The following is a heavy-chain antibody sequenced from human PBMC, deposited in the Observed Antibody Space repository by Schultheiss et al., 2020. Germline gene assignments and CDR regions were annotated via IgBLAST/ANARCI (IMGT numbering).Heavy chain of an antibody. CDR1: GGTFSSYA. J-gene: IGHJ6*02. Sequence: SVKVSCKASGGTFSSYAISWVRQAPGQGLEWMGGIIPNFGTANYAQKFQGRVTITADESTSTAYMELSSLRSEDTAVYYCAVAVANYYYGMDVWGQGTTVTVSS. V-gene: IGHV1-69*13. D-gene: IGHD6-19*01. CDR2: IIPNFGTA. CDR3: AVAVANYYYGMDV.